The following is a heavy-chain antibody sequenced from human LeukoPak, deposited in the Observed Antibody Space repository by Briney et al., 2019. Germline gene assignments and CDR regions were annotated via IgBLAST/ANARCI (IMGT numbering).Heavy chain of an antibody. Sequence: GGSLRLSCGASGFTFSSYGMSWVRQAPGKGLEWVSGIRGSGDSTYYADSVKGRFTISRDNSKNTLYLQMNSLRAEDTAVYYCAKHLALVGATTTYDYWGQGTLVIVSS. CDR3: AKHLALVGATTTYDY. CDR2: IRGSGDST. CDR1: GFTFSSYG. J-gene: IGHJ4*02. V-gene: IGHV3-23*01. D-gene: IGHD1-26*01.